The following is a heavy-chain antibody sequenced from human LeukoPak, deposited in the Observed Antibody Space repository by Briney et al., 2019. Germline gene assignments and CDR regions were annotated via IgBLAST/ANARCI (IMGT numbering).Heavy chain of an antibody. D-gene: IGHD6-19*01. CDR3: ARVRSSGWYLV. CDR2: ISAYNGNT. Sequence: ASVKVSCKASGGTFSSYAISWVRQAPGQGLEWMGWISAYNGNTNYAQKLQGRVTMTTDTSTSTAYMELRSLRSDDTAVYYCARVRSSGWYLVWGQGTLVTVSS. V-gene: IGHV1-18*01. J-gene: IGHJ4*02. CDR1: GGTFSSYA.